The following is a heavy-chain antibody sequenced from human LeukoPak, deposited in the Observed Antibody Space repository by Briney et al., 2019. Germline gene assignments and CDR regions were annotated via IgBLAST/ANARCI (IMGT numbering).Heavy chain of an antibody. CDR3: ATDRFYNTFDY. Sequence: PGGSLRLSFAASAITFSNSWMNWVRQAPGEGLEWVATIKPDGSEKWYVNSVKGRFTISRDNAKNSLYLQMDSLRVDDTAVYYCATDRFYNTFDYWGQGTLVTVSS. CDR2: IKPDGSEK. J-gene: IGHJ4*02. V-gene: IGHV3-7*01. CDR1: AITFSNSW. D-gene: IGHD3-10*01.